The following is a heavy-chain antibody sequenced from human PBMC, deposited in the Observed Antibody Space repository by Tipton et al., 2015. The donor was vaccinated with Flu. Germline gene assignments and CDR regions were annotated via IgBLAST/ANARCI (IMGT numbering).Heavy chain of an antibody. J-gene: IGHJ4*02. V-gene: IGHV4-38-2*01. Sequence: TLSLTCAVSGYSIGNGYYWGWIRQAPGKGLEWIASIYHSGTTYYNPSLESRVTVSLDTSKNQCSLKLSSVTATDTAVFYCVRGYSGYGEFDYWGQGTLVTVSS. CDR3: VRGYSGYGEFDY. D-gene: IGHD5-12*01. CDR2: IYHSGTT. CDR1: GYSIGNGYY.